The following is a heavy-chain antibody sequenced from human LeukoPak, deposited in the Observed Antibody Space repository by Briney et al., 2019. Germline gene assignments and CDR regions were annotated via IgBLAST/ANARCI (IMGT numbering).Heavy chain of an antibody. J-gene: IGHJ4*02. V-gene: IGHV1-46*01. CDR3: ARDCSSTTCQGPVLDF. Sequence: GASVEVSCKASGYTFTSHYVHWVRQAPGQGLEWMGIIHPSGGNSRNTQNFQGRVTMTRDTSTSTVYLELSSLRSEDTAVYYCARDCSSTTCQGPVLDFWGQGTLVTVSS. CDR2: IHPSGGNS. CDR1: GYTFTSHY. D-gene: IGHD2/OR15-2a*01.